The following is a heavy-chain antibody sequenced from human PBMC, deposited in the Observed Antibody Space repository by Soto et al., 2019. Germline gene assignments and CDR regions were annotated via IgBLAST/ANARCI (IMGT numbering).Heavy chain of an antibody. CDR2: INPNSGGT. CDR3: ARDRGSSSFGYYYYGMDV. J-gene: IGHJ6*02. V-gene: IGHV1-2*04. Sequence: ASVKVSCKASGYTFTGYYMHWVRQAPGQGLEWMGWINPNSGGTNYAQKFQGWVTMTRDTSISTAYMELSRLRSDDTAVYYCARDRGSSSFGYYYYGMDVWGQGTTVTV. CDR1: GYTFTGYY. D-gene: IGHD6-6*01.